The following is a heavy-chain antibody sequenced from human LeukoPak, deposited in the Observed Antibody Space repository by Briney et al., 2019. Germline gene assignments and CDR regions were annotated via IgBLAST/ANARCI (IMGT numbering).Heavy chain of an antibody. Sequence: GGSLRLSCAASGFTSSNLWMSWVRQAPGRGLEWVANIKQDGSEKYYGDSVKGRLTISRDNAENSLYLQMNSLRAEDTAVYYCARARGFDIWGQGTMVTVSS. CDR3: ARARGFDI. V-gene: IGHV3-7*01. CDR2: IKQDGSEK. D-gene: IGHD3-10*01. J-gene: IGHJ3*02. CDR1: GFTSSNLW.